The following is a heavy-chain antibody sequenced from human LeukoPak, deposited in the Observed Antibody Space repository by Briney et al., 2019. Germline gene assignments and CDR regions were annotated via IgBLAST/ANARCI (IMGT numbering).Heavy chain of an antibody. CDR1: GYSFPDDW. V-gene: IGHV5-51*01. CDR2: IYTGDSDN. D-gene: IGHD6-13*01. Sequence: GESLKISCKGSGYSFPDDWIAWVRQMPGKGLGWRGIIYTGDSDNRYSTFLEGQVTISVEKSSNTAYLQWSSLKASDTAMYYCSRHLYSTSGPDYWGQGTLVTVSS. J-gene: IGHJ4*02. CDR3: SRHLYSTSGPDY.